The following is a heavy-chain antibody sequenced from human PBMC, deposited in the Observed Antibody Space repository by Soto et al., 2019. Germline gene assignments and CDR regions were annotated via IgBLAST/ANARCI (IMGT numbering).Heavy chain of an antibody. Sequence: QVQLVESGGGVVQPGTSLRVSCVGSGFTFRSYVIHWVRQAPGKWLEWVALTSYDGSDKYYGDSVRGRFTISRDNSRNTVDLQMDSLRLEDTAVYYCARWGTTGGLDVWGQGTLVSVSS. D-gene: IGHD3-16*01. CDR2: TSYDGSDK. J-gene: IGHJ1*01. V-gene: IGHV3-30*19. CDR3: ARWGTTGGLDV. CDR1: GFTFRSYV.